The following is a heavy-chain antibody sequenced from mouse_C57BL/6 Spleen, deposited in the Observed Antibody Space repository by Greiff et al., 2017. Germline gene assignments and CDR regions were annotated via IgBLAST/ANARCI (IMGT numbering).Heavy chain of an antibody. J-gene: IGHJ2*01. CDR3: ARGTYGSSYFDY. Sequence: QVHVKQPGAELVRPGSSVKLSCKASGYTFTSYWMHWVKQRPIQGLEWIGNIDPSDSETHYNQKFKDKATLTVDKSSSTAYMQLSSLTSEDSAVYYCARGTYGSSYFDYWGQGTTLTVSS. CDR1: GYTFTSYW. V-gene: IGHV1-52*01. CDR2: IDPSDSET. D-gene: IGHD1-1*01.